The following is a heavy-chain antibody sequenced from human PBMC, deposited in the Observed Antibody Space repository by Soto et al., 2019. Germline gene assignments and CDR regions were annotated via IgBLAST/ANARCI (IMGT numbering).Heavy chain of an antibody. Sequence: QVQLVQSGGGVVQPGRSLRLSCAASGFNFNTYFMHWVRQAPGKGMEWVAMIFPNGRDKEYADYVKGRFTISRDNSNNMMYLQMDSLRPEDTAVYYGARDDEHGSNCALAYWGQGALVTVSS. CDR2: IFPNGRDK. D-gene: IGHD1-26*01. CDR1: GFNFNTYF. J-gene: IGHJ4*02. CDR3: ARDDEHGSNCALAY. V-gene: IGHV3-30*03.